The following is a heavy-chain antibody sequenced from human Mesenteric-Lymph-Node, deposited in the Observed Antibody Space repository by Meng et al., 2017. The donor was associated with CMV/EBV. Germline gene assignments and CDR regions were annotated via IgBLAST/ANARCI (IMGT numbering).Heavy chain of an antibody. CDR2: VRYDGSNK. Sequence: GGSLRLSCAASGFTFSSYGMHWVRQAPGKGLQWVSFVRYDGSNKYYVDSVKGRFTISRDNSKNTLYLQMNSLRAEDTAVYYCAKDRLGKGANYFGMDVWGQGTTVTVSS. J-gene: IGHJ6*02. D-gene: IGHD3-9*01. V-gene: IGHV3-30*02. CDR1: GFTFSSYG. CDR3: AKDRLGKGANYFGMDV.